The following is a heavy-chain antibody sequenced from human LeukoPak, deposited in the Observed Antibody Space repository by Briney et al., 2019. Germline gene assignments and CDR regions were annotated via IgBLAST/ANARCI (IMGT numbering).Heavy chain of an antibody. CDR1: GFTFSSCS. CDR2: ISSSSSYI. J-gene: IGHJ2*01. Sequence: GGSLRLSCAASGFTFSSCSMNWVRQAPGKGLEWVSSISSSSSYIYYADSVKGRFTISRDNAKNSLYLQMNSLRAEDTAVYYCARDGARPQPHWYFDLWGRGTLVTVSS. V-gene: IGHV3-21*01. CDR3: ARDGARPQPHWYFDL.